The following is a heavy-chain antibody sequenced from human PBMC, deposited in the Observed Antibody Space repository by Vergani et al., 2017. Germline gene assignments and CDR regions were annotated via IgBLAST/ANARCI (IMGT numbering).Heavy chain of an antibody. Sequence: EVQLLESGGGLVQPGGSLRLSGAASGLTFSGYAMSGVRRAPGKGLEWVSAISGIGGSKYYAASVKGRFTLSRDNSKNTLYLQMNSLRAEDTAVYYCAKEGYQLLLMGYFDYWGQGTLVTVSS. CDR2: ISGIGGSK. CDR1: GLTFSGYA. CDR3: AKEGYQLLLMGYFDY. D-gene: IGHD2-2*01. J-gene: IGHJ4*02. V-gene: IGHV3-23*01.